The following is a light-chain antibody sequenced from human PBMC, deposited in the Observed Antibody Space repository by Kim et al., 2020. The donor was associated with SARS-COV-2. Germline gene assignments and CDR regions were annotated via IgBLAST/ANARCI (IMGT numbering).Light chain of an antibody. J-gene: IGLJ2*01. V-gene: IGLV3-1*01. CDR2: QDK. CDR3: QAWDASTVV. Sequence: SYELTQPPSVSVSPGQTASITCSGDKLGDRHASWYQQKPGQSPVLVIYQDKKRPSGIPERISGSNSGNTATLTISGTQAMDEADYHCQAWDASTVVFGGGTKVTVL. CDR1: KLGDRH.